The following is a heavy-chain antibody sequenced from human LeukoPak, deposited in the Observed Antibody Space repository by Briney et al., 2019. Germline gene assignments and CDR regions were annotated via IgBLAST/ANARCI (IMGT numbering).Heavy chain of an antibody. CDR2: INPDGSGK. CDR1: GFSFSSHW. V-gene: IGHV3-7*05. J-gene: IGHJ4*02. D-gene: IGHD6-6*01. Sequence: GGSLRLSCAASGFSFSSHWMNWVRQAPGKGLEWVANINPDGSGKYYVDSVKGRFSISRDSAKSSMYLQMDSLRAEDTAVYYCARGIHNSCDYWGQGALVTVSS. CDR3: ARGIHNSCDY.